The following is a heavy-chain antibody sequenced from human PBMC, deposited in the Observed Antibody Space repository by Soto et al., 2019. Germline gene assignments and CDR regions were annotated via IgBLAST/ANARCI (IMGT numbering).Heavy chain of an antibody. CDR3: ARDYPALYDILTGYYQAVDYYGMDV. D-gene: IGHD3-9*01. Sequence: GASVKVSCKASGYTFTSYGISWVRQAPGQVLEWMGWISAYNGNTNYAQKLQGRVTMTTDTSTSTAYMELRSLRSDDTAVYFCARDYPALYDILTGYYQAVDYYGMDVWGQGTTVTVSS. CDR1: GYTFTSYG. CDR2: ISAYNGNT. J-gene: IGHJ6*02. V-gene: IGHV1-18*01.